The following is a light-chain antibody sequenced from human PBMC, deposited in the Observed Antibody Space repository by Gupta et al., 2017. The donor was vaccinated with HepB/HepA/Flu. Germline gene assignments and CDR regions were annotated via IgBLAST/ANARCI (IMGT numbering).Light chain of an antibody. CDR2: NVS. Sequence: QSASIQLASLSGSPGPSSTNPCTGTSSDYVSWYQHYPGKAPKLLIYNVSARPSGVSHGFSGSKSGNTASLSISGLQTEDEAYYYCSSYTYTTTLVVFGGGTKLTVL. J-gene: IGLJ2*01. CDR1: SSDY. CDR3: SSYTYTTTLVV. V-gene: IGLV2-14*03.